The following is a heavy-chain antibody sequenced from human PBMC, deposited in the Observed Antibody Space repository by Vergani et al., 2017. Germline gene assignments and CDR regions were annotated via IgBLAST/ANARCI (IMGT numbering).Heavy chain of an antibody. J-gene: IGHJ4*02. Sequence: QVQLVESGGGVVQPGRSLRLSCAASGFTFSSYGMHWVRQAPGKGLEWVAVIWYDGSNKYYADSVKGRFTISRDNSKNTLYLQMNSLRAEDTAVYYCARDQLGISRPIKPPLGPDYWGQGTLVTVSS. CDR1: GFTFSSYG. V-gene: IGHV3-30*19. CDR2: IWYDGSNK. CDR3: ARDQLGISRPIKPPLGPDY. D-gene: IGHD6-13*01.